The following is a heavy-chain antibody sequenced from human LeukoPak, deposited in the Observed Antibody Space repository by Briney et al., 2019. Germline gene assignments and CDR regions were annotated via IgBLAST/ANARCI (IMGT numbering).Heavy chain of an antibody. J-gene: IGHJ6*03. CDR2: ISSSSSYI. CDR1: GFTFSSYS. CDR3: ARGRVSSSTWYSTYYYFFYMDF. V-gene: IGHV3-21*01. D-gene: IGHD4-11*01. Sequence: GSLRLSCAASGFTFSSYSMNWVRQAPGKGLEWVSSISSSSSYIYYADSVKGRSTISRDNAKNSLYLQMNSLRAEDTAVYYCARGRVSSSTWYSTYYYFFYMDFWGKGTTVTVSS.